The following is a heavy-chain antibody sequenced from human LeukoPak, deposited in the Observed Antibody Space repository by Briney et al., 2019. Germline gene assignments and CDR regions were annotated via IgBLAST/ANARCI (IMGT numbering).Heavy chain of an antibody. V-gene: IGHV4-34*01. CDR1: GGSFSGYY. D-gene: IGHD3-22*01. J-gene: IGHJ4*02. Sequence: SETLSLTCAVYGGSFSGYYWSWIRQPPGKGLEWIGEINHSGSTNYNPSLKSRVTISVDTSKNQFSLKLSSVTAADTAVYYCARGGPYYYDSSGYPLGVWGQGTLVTVSS. CDR3: ARGGPYYYDSSGYPLGV. CDR2: INHSGST.